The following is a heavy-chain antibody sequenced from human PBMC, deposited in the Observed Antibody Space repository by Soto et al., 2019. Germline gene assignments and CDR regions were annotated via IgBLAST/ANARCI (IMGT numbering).Heavy chain of an antibody. CDR1: GYTFTSYD. Sequence: QVQLVQSGAEVKKPGASVKVSCKASGYTFTSYDINWVRQATGQGLEWMGWMNPNSGNTGYAQKFQGRVTMTRNTSISTAYMELSSLRSDDTAVYYCARGLLRSIAAQRRSLGYWGQGTLVTVSS. CDR2: MNPNSGNT. V-gene: IGHV1-8*01. D-gene: IGHD6-6*01. CDR3: ARGLLRSIAAQRRSLGY. J-gene: IGHJ4*02.